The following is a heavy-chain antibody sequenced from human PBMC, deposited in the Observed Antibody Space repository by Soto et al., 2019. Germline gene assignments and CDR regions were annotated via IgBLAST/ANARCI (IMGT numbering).Heavy chain of an antibody. J-gene: IGHJ4*02. CDR3: ARVFYDSGGYYYDY. V-gene: IGHV3-64*02. CDR1: GFTFSTFA. Sequence: GGSLRLSCAASGFTFSTFAMHWVRQAPGKGLEYVSAISYDGGTTYYADSVKGRFTISRDNSKNTLYLQMGSLRAEDMAVYYCARVFYDSGGYYYDYWGQGTLVTVSS. D-gene: IGHD3-22*01. CDR2: ISYDGGTT.